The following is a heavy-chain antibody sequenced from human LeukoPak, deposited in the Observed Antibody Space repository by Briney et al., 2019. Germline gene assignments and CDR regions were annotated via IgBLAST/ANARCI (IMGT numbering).Heavy chain of an antibody. V-gene: IGHV3-53*01. CDR2: IYSGSST. D-gene: IGHD5-18*01. CDR3: ARGPTRGYGDY. Sequence: PGGSLRLSCVASGFILSSNYMSWVRQAPGKGLEWVSIIYSGSSTYYADSVKGRFTISRDNSKNTVFLQMNSLRVEDTAVYYCARGPTRGYGDYWGQGTLVTVSS. J-gene: IGHJ4*02. CDR1: GFILSSNY.